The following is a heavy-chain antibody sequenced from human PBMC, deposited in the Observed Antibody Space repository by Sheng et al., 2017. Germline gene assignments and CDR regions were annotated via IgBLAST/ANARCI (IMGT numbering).Heavy chain of an antibody. CDR3: ASEGPLLWFHDAFDI. CDR1: GYSISSGYY. J-gene: IGHJ3*02. Sequence: QVQLQESVPGLVKPSETLSLTCAVSGYSISSGYYWGWIRQPPGKGLEWIGSIYHSGSTYYNPSLKSRVTISVDTSKNQFSLKLSSVTAADTAVYYCASEGPLLWFHDAFDIWGQGTMVTVSS. D-gene: IGHD3-10*01. CDR2: IYHSGST. V-gene: IGHV4-38-2*01.